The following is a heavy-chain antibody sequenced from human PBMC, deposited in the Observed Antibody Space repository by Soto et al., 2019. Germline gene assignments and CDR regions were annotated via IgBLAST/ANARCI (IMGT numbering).Heavy chain of an antibody. CDR3: ATATSQLGWDY. V-gene: IGHV4-39*01. Sequence: QLQLQESGPGLVKPSETLSLTCTVSGGSISSSSYYWGWIRQPPGKGLEWIGSIYYSGSTYYNPSLKSRVTISVDTSKNQFALKLSSVTAADTAVYYCATATSQLGWDYWGQGTLVTVSS. D-gene: IGHD6-6*01. CDR2: IYYSGST. J-gene: IGHJ4*02. CDR1: GGSISSSSYY.